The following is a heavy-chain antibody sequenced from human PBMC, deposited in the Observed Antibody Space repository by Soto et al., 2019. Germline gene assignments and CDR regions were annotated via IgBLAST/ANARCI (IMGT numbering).Heavy chain of an antibody. CDR2: ISGSGDGT. V-gene: IGHV3-23*01. CDR1: GFTFSSYA. Sequence: TGGSLRLSCAASGFTFSSYAMSWVRQAPGKGLEWVSGISGSGDGTYYADSVRGRLTISRDKYQNTLYLQMNSLRVEDTAVYYCAKGAYDYIWGSYRYAFDIWGQGTMVTVSS. D-gene: IGHD3-16*02. J-gene: IGHJ3*02. CDR3: AKGAYDYIWGSYRYAFDI.